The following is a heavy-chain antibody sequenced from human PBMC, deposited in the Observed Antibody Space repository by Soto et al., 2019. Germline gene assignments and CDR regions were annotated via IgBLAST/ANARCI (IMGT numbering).Heavy chain of an antibody. Sequence: QVQLVQSGAEVKKPGSSVKVSCKASGGTFSSYAISWVRQAPGQGLEWMGGIIPIFGTANYAQKFQGRVTITADKSTSTAYMELSSLRSEDTAVYSCASTSAYYYDSSGYYHFDYWGQGTLVTVSS. J-gene: IGHJ4*02. CDR1: GGTFSSYA. V-gene: IGHV1-69*06. CDR2: IIPIFGTA. D-gene: IGHD3-22*01. CDR3: ASTSAYYYDSSGYYHFDY.